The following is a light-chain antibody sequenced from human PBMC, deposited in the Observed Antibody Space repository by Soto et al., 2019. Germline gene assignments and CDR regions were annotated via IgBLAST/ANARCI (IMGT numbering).Light chain of an antibody. CDR1: SSNIGAGYD. CDR2: GIT. CDR3: QSYDSSLTAYVV. Sequence: QPVLTQPPSVSGAPGQRVTISCTGSSSNIGAGYDVHWYQQLPGTAPKLLIFGITNRPSGVPDRFSGSRSGKSASLAITGLQAEDEADYYCQSYDSSLTAYVVFGGGTQLTVL. V-gene: IGLV1-40*01. J-gene: IGLJ2*01.